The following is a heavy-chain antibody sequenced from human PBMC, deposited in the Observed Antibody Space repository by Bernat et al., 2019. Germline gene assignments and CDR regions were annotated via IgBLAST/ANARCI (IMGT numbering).Heavy chain of an antibody. CDR3: ARVRSTSRNFDY. J-gene: IGHJ4*02. V-gene: IGHV3-7*03. CDR1: GFTFRGYW. CDR2: IKQEGSEK. Sequence: EVQLVESGGGLVQPGGSLRLSCAASGFTFRGYWMTWVRQAPGKGLEWVANIKQEGSEKYYVDSVKGRFTISRDNAKNSLDLQMNSLRAEDTAVYYCARVRSTSRNFDYWGQGTLVTVSS. D-gene: IGHD2-2*01.